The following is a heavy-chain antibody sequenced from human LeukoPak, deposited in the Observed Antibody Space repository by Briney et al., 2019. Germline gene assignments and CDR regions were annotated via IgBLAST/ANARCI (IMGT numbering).Heavy chain of an antibody. V-gene: IGHV3-53*01. J-gene: IGHJ4*02. CDR3: ARDRPWGGLNGFDY. Sequence: GGSLRLSCAASGFAVSNDYVSWVRQAPGKGLEWVSVIHTDGATYYAASVKGRFTISRDFSKNTLYLRMNSLIAEDTAIYYCARDRPWGGLNGFDYWGQGTLVTVAS. CDR2: IHTDGAT. CDR1: GFAVSNDY. D-gene: IGHD3-3*01.